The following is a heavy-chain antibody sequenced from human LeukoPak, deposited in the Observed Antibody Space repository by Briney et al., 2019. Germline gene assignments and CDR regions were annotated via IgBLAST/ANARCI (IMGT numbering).Heavy chain of an antibody. CDR2: IYTSGST. Sequence: SETLSLTCTVSGGSISSYYWSWIRRPAGKGLEWIGRIYTSGSTNYNPSLKSRVTMSVDTSKNQFSLKLSSVTAADTAVYYCASGPFPGYYYYYYYMDVWGKGTTVTVSS. CDR3: ASGPFPGYYYYYYYMDV. D-gene: IGHD5-18*01. CDR1: GGSISSYY. J-gene: IGHJ6*03. V-gene: IGHV4-4*07.